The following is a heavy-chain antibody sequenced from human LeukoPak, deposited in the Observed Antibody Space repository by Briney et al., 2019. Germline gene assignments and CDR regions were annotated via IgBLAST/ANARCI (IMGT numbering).Heavy chain of an antibody. CDR3: AKVYYDSSGYYAFDY. Sequence: GGSLRLSCAASGFTFSSYAMSWVRQAPGKGLELVSAISGSGGSTYYADSVKGRFTISRDNSKNTLYLQMNSLRAEDTAVYYCAKVYYDSSGYYAFDYWGQGTLVTVSS. CDR2: ISGSGGST. V-gene: IGHV3-23*01. D-gene: IGHD3-22*01. J-gene: IGHJ4*02. CDR1: GFTFSSYA.